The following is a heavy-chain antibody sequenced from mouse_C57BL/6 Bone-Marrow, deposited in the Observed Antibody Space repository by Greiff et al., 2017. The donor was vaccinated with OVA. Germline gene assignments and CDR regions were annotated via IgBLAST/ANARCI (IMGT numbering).Heavy chain of an antibody. CDR3: ARSGSSWTWFAY. CDR1: GYTFTSYG. D-gene: IGHD1-1*01. Sequence: VQVVESGAELARPGASVKLSCKASGYTFTSYGISWVKQRTGQGLEWIGEIYPRSGNTYYNEKFKGKATLTADKSSSTAYMELRSLTSEDSAVYFCARSGSSWTWFAYWGQGTLVTVSA. V-gene: IGHV1-81*01. CDR2: IYPRSGNT. J-gene: IGHJ3*01.